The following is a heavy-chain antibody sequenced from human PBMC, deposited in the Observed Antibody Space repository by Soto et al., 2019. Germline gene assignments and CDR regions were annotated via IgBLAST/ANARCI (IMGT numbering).Heavy chain of an antibody. D-gene: IGHD3-10*01. CDR3: ATGGYRGAGSLGGWFPT. CDR1: GGTLTSYS. Sequence: QVQLVQSGAEVKKPGSSVKVSCQASGGTLTSYSINWVRQAPGQGLEWMGGIIPISGTTKSAQNFQGRVVISADKSTSTAYMELSSLRSQDTAVYYCATGGYRGAGSLGGWFPTWGQGTLVTVSS. CDR2: IIPISGTT. V-gene: IGHV1-69*06. J-gene: IGHJ5*02.